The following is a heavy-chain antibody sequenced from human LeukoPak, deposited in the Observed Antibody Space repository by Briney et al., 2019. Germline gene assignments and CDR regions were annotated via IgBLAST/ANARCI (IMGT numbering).Heavy chain of an antibody. Sequence: PGGSLRLSCAASGLTFSSYGMHWVRQAPGKGLEWVAVIWYDGSNKYYADSVKGRFTISRDNSKNTLYLQTNSLRAEDTAVYYCASSYGSGFDGFWGQGTLVTVSS. CDR3: ASSYGSGFDGF. V-gene: IGHV3-33*01. CDR2: IWYDGSNK. J-gene: IGHJ4*02. CDR1: GLTFSSYG. D-gene: IGHD3-10*01.